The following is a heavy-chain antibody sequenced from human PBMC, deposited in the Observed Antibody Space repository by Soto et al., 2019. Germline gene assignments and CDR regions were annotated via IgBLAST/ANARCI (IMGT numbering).Heavy chain of an antibody. CDR2: IWYDGSNK. CDR1: GFTFSSYG. V-gene: IGHV3-33*01. J-gene: IGHJ3*02. D-gene: IGHD3-3*01. Sequence: QVQLVESGGGVVQPGRSLRLSCAASGFTFSSYGMHWVRQAPGKGLEWVAVIWYDGSNKYYADSVKGRFTISRDNSKNTLYLQMNSLRAEDTAVYYCARDNGVTIFGVVFGMENAFDIWGQGTMVTVSS. CDR3: ARDNGVTIFGVVFGMENAFDI.